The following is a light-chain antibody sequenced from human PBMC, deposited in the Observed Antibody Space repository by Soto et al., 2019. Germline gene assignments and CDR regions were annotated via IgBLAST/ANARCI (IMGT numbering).Light chain of an antibody. Sequence: DIQMTQSPSSLSASVGDRVTSSCRASQDIDNYLAWYQQKPGKAPNLLISAASTLQSGVPSRFSGSGYGTDFNLTINSLQTEDFATYYCQQAYSFPITFGQGTRLEIK. V-gene: IGKV1-12*01. J-gene: IGKJ5*01. CDR3: QQAYSFPIT. CDR1: QDIDNY. CDR2: AAS.